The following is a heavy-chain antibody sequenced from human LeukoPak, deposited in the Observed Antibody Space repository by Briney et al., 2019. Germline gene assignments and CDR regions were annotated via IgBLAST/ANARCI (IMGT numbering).Heavy chain of an antibody. CDR3: AKDLTRAAAAGVFDY. Sequence: GGSLRLSCAASGFTFSSYAMSWVRQAPGKGLEWVSAISGSGGSTYYADSVKGRFTISRDNSKITLYLQMNSLRAEDTAVYYCAKDLTRAAAAGVFDYWAREPWSPSPQ. V-gene: IGHV3-23*01. CDR2: ISGSGGST. D-gene: IGHD6-13*01. CDR1: GFTFSSYA. J-gene: IGHJ4*02.